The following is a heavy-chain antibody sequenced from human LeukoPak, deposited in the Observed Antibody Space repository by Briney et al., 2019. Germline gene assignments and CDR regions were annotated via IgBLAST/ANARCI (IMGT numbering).Heavy chain of an antibody. CDR3: ASLGRDKDPLNDNWNGY. CDR2: IRSSGSTI. J-gene: IGHJ4*01. CDR1: GFTFSSYE. D-gene: IGHD1-20*01. V-gene: IGHV3-48*03. Sequence: PGGSLRLSCAASGFTFSSYEMNWVRQAPGKGWEWGSDIRSSGSTIYYADAVKGRFTISRDNAKNSLYLQMNSLRAEDTAVYYCASLGRDKDPLNDNWNGYWGQGTLVTVSS.